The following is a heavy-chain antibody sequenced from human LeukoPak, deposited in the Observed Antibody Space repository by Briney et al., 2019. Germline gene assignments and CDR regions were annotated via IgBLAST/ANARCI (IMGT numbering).Heavy chain of an antibody. CDR1: GYSFTSYW. J-gene: IGHJ4*02. D-gene: IGHD3-9*01. CDR3: ALQDDILTGYAPLYY. Sequence: GESLKISCKGSGYSFTSYWIGWVRQMPGKGLEWMGIIYPGDSDTRYSPSFQGQVTISADKSISTAYLQWSSLKASDTAMYYCALQDDILTGYAPLYYWGQGTLVTVSS. CDR2: IYPGDSDT. V-gene: IGHV5-51*01.